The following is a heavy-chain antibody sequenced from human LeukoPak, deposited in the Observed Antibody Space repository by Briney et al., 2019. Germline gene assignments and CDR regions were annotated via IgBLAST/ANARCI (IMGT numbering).Heavy chain of an antibody. Sequence: PSETLSLTCTVSGGSISSYYWNWIRQPAGKGLEWIGRIYTSGSTNYNPSLKSRVTMSIDTSKKQFSLTLSSVTAADTAVYYCARSTMVRGESDYWGQGTLVTFSS. CDR2: IYTSGST. CDR3: ARSTMVRGESDY. J-gene: IGHJ4*02. CDR1: GGSISSYY. V-gene: IGHV4-4*07. D-gene: IGHD3-10*01.